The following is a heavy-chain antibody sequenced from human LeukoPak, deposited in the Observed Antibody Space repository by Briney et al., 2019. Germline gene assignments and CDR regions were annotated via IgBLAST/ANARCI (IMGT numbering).Heavy chain of an antibody. CDR2: IQYGGST. J-gene: IGHJ5*02. V-gene: IGHV4-39*01. CDR3: ATQRRLGGYYDRKNWFDP. D-gene: IGHD3-22*01. CDR1: GGSISSSAYH. Sequence: SETLSLTCTVSGGSISSSAYHWGWIRQPPGKGLEWIGSIQYGGSTYYNPSLKSRVIIFVDTSKNQFSLNLRFVIAADTAVYYCATQRRLGGYYDRKNWFDPWGQGTLVTVSS.